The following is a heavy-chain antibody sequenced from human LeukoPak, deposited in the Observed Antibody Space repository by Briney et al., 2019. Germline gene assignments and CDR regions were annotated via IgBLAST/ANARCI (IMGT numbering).Heavy chain of an antibody. Sequence: SETLSLTCTVSGGSISSYYWSWIRQPPGKGLEWIGYIYYSGSTNYNPSLKSRVTISVDTSKNQFSLKLSSVTAADTAVYYCARDRYGSGLNWFDPWGQGTLVTVSS. CDR1: GGSISSYY. D-gene: IGHD3-10*01. CDR2: IYYSGST. V-gene: IGHV4-59*01. J-gene: IGHJ5*02. CDR3: ARDRYGSGLNWFDP.